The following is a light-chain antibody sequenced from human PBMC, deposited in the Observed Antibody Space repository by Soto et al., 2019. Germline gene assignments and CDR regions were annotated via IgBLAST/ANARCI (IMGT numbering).Light chain of an antibody. Sequence: FLSASVGDRVPLTCRASQDISTYLAWYQQKPGKAPNLLIYVASTLQDGVPSRFSGTGSGTEFTLTITNLQPADFATYYCQQLDSYPLTFGGGTEVEIK. CDR3: QQLDSYPLT. J-gene: IGKJ4*01. CDR1: QDISTY. CDR2: VAS. V-gene: IGKV1-9*01.